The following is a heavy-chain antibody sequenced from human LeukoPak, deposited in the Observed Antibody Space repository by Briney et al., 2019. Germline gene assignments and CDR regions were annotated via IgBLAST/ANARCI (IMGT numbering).Heavy chain of an antibody. CDR3: SEGYFEPFDH. CDR1: GASVSSSH. Sequence: SETLSLTCVVSGASVSSSHWNWIRQLPGKGLEWIGCLSYTGKTDYNPSLTSRVTISLDTSKNQVSLKLRSVTAADTAVYYCSEGYFEPFDHWGQGTLATVPS. CDR2: LSYTGKT. D-gene: IGHD2/OR15-2a*01. V-gene: IGHV4-59*02. J-gene: IGHJ4*02.